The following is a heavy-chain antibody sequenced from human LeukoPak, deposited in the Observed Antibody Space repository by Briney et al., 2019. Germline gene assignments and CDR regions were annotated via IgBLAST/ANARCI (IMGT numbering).Heavy chain of an antibody. Sequence: SETLSLTCTVSGDSVSIYYWSWIRQPPGKGLEWIGYIYYSGSTNYKPSLKSRRTISVDASKNQFSLKLSSVTAADTAVYYCARDRRRELLHAFDIWGQGTMVTVSS. V-gene: IGHV4-59*02. CDR1: GDSVSIYY. J-gene: IGHJ3*02. D-gene: IGHD1-26*01. CDR2: IYYSGST. CDR3: ARDRRRELLHAFDI.